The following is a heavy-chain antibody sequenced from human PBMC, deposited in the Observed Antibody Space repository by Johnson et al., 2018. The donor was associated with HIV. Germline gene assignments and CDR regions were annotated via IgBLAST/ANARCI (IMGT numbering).Heavy chain of an antibody. Sequence: VQLVESGGGLVQPGGSLRLSCAASGFTFSSAWMSWVRQAPGKGLEWVGRIKSKTDGGTTDYAAPVKGRFTISRDNSKNTLYLQMNSLRAEDTAVYYCATSTASDALDIWGQGTMVTVSS. CDR1: GFTFSSAW. J-gene: IGHJ3*02. V-gene: IGHV3-15*01. CDR2: IKSKTDGGTT. D-gene: IGHD1-1*01. CDR3: ATSTASDALDI.